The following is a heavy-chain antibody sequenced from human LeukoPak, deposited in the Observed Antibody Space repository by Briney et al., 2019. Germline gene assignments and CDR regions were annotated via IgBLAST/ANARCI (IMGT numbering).Heavy chain of an antibody. CDR2: INHSGDT. D-gene: IGHD2-2*02. Sequence: SETLSLTCAVYGGSFSGYYWSWIRQPPGKGLEWIGEINHSGDTNYDPSLESRVTISVDTSKNQFSLKLSSVTAADAAVYFCTRSGLTGMREYPRADYYYYGMDVWGQGTAVTVSS. V-gene: IGHV4-34*01. CDR3: TRSGLTGMREYPRADYYYYGMDV. J-gene: IGHJ6*01. CDR1: GGSFSGYY.